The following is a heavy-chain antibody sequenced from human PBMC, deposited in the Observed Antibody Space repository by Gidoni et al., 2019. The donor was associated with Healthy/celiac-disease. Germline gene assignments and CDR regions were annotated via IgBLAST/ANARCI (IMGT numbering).Heavy chain of an antibody. Sequence: QVQLVESGGGLVKPGGSLRLSCAASGFTFSDYYMSWIRQAPGKGLEWVSYISSSGSTIYYADSVKGRFTISRDNAKNSLYLQMNSLRAEDTAVYYCARDRGYDFWSGYYNGYYFDYWGQGTLVTVSS. CDR2: ISSSGSTI. V-gene: IGHV3-11*01. CDR3: ARDRGYDFWSGYYNGYYFDY. CDR1: GFTFSDYY. D-gene: IGHD3-3*01. J-gene: IGHJ4*02.